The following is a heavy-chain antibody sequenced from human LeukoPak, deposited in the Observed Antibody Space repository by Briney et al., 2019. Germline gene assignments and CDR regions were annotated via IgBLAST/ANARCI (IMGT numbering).Heavy chain of an antibody. J-gene: IGHJ5*02. V-gene: IGHV1-18*01. CDR3: ARAWRFGELNWFDP. CDR2: ISAYNGNT. Sequence: ASVKVSCKASGYTFTSYGISWVRPAPGQGLEWMGWISAYNGNTNYAQKLQGRVTMTTDTSTSTAYMELRSLRSDDTAVYYCARAWRFGELNWFDPWGQGTLVTVSS. D-gene: IGHD3-10*01. CDR1: GYTFTSYG.